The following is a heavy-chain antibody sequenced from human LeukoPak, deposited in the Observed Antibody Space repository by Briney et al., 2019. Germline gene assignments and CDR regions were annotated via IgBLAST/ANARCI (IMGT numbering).Heavy chain of an antibody. CDR3: ARDRDYYGSGSYFAGYYYGMDV. Sequence: ASVKVSCKASGYTFTSYGISWVRQAPGQGLEWMGWISAYNGNTNYAQKLQGRVTMTTDTSTSTAYMELRSLRSDDTAVYYCARDRDYYGSGSYFAGYYYGMDVWGQGTTVTVS. CDR1: GYTFTSYG. CDR2: ISAYNGNT. D-gene: IGHD3-10*01. V-gene: IGHV1-18*01. J-gene: IGHJ6*02.